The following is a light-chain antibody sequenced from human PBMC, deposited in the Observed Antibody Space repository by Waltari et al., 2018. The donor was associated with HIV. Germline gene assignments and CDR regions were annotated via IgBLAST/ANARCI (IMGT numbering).Light chain of an antibody. CDR2: ATS. J-gene: IGKJ1*01. Sequence: DIQMTQSPSSLSASLGDRVTITCRASQSITSYLTWYQQKPGKAPNLLIYATSSLQSAVPSRFSGSGYGTEFTRTISSLQPEDSATYYGQQSYNSPWTFGQGTKVEI. CDR1: QSITSY. CDR3: QQSYNSPWT. V-gene: IGKV1-39*01.